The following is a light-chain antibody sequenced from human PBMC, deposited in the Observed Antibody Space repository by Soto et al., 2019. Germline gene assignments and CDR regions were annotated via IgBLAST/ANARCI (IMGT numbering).Light chain of an antibody. CDR1: QSVSSN. CDR2: GAS. CDR3: QPHNNWPHT. V-gene: IGKV3-15*01. J-gene: IGKJ2*01. Sequence: EIVMTQSPATLSVSPGERATLSCRASQSVSSNLAWYQQKPGQAPRLLIYGASTRATGIPARFSGSGSGTEFTLTISSLQSEDFAVYYCQPHNNWPHTFGQGTTLEIK.